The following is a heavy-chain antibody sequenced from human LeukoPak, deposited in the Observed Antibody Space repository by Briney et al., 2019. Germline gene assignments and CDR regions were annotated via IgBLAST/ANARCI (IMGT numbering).Heavy chain of an antibody. CDR2: ISSSGSTI. CDR3: ARDLDYDRIYYFDY. V-gene: IGHV3-11*01. J-gene: IGHJ4*02. Sequence: GGSLILSCAASGFTFSDYYMSWIRQAPGKGLEWVSYISSSGSTIYYADSVKGRFTISRDNAKNSLYLQMNSLRAEDTAVYYCARDLDYDRIYYFDYWGQGTLVTVSS. CDR1: GFTFSDYY. D-gene: IGHD3-22*01.